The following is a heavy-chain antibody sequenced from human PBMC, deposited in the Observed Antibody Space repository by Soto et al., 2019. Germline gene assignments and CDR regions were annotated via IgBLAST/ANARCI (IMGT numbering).Heavy chain of an antibody. D-gene: IGHD6-19*01. CDR3: ARSSASGY. J-gene: IGHJ4*02. CDR1: GFTFSSYS. Sequence: GESLKISCAASGFTFSSYSMNWVRQAPGRGLEWVSSISSSSSYIYYADSVKGRFTISRDNAKNSLYLQMNSLRAEDTAVYYCARSSASGYWGQGTLVTVSS. CDR2: ISSSSSYI. V-gene: IGHV3-21*01.